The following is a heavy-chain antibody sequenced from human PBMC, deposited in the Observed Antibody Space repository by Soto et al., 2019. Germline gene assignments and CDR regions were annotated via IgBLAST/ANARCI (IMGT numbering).Heavy chain of an antibody. CDR2: TYYRSKGYN. Sequence: LPTHSLSCAISGGSVSRNRSAWDYGRQCPSRGVEWRGRTYYRSKGYNDYAVSVNSRISINPDTSKNQFSLQRNSVTPEDTAVYYCARGVIRTSSGSNGYAGFDIWGQGTMVTVSS. J-gene: IGHJ3*02. CDR3: ARGVIRTSSGSNGYAGFDI. D-gene: IGHD6-19*01. CDR1: GGSVSRNRSA. V-gene: IGHV6-1*01.